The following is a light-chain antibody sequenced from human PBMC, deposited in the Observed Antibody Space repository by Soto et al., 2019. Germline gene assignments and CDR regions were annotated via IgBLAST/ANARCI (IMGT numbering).Light chain of an antibody. J-gene: IGKJ1*01. CDR3: QQYGSSPTT. CDR1: LSVSSSY. CDR2: GAS. Sequence: EIVLTQSPGTLSLSPGERATLSCRASLSVSSSYLAWYQQKPGQAPRLVIYGASSRATGIPDRFSGSGSGTDFTLTISRLEPEDFAVYYCQQYGSSPTTFGQGAKVEIK. V-gene: IGKV3-20*01.